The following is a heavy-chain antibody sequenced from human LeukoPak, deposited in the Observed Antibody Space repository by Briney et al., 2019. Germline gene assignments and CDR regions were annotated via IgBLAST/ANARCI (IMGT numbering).Heavy chain of an antibody. CDR3: TMTYSSSSPFDY. Sequence: GGSLRLSCAASGFTFNNYAMHWVRRAPGKGLEWVALISYDGSNKYYADSVRGRFTISRDNSNHTLYLQMNSLRAEDTAVYCCTMTYSSSSPFDYWGQGTLVTVSS. J-gene: IGHJ4*02. CDR2: ISYDGSNK. D-gene: IGHD6-6*01. CDR1: GFTFNNYA. V-gene: IGHV3-30*14.